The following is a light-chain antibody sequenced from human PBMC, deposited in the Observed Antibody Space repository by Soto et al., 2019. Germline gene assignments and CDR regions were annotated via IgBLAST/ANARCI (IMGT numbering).Light chain of an antibody. Sequence: DIQITQSPSSLSASVGDRVTITCRASQGIRNDLGWYQQRPGKAPKLLIFAASNLQSGVPSRFSGSGSGTDFTLTINSLQPEDFATYYCQQTYTAANFGQGTRLEIK. V-gene: IGKV1-39*01. CDR2: AAS. CDR3: QQTYTAAN. J-gene: IGKJ5*01. CDR1: QGIRND.